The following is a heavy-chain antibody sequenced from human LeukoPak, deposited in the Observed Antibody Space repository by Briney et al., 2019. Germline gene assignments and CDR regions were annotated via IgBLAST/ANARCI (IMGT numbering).Heavy chain of an antibody. Sequence: GGSLRLSYAASRFTFDDYAMHWVRQAPGKGLEWVSGISWNSGSIGYADSVKGRFTISRDNAKNSLYLQMNSLRAEDTALYYCAKLKGSSSLEAFDIWGQGTMVTVSS. CDR1: RFTFDDYA. D-gene: IGHD2-15*01. CDR3: AKLKGSSSLEAFDI. CDR2: ISWNSGSI. J-gene: IGHJ3*02. V-gene: IGHV3-9*01.